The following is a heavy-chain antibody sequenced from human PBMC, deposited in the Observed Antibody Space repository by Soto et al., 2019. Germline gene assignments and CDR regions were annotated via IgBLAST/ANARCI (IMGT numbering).Heavy chain of an antibody. D-gene: IGHD1-20*01. CDR1: GGSISSYY. Sequence: SETLSLTCTVSGGSISSYYWSWIRQPPGKGLEWIGYIYYSESTNYNPSLKSRVTISVDTSKNQFSLKLSSVTAADTAVYYCARHGITATTPVNSWGQGTLVTVSS. J-gene: IGHJ4*02. V-gene: IGHV4-59*08. CDR2: IYYSEST. CDR3: ARHGITATTPVNS.